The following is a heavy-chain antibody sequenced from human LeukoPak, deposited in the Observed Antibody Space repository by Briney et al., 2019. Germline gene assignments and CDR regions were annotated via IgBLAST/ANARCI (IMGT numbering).Heavy chain of an antibody. D-gene: IGHD1-26*01. Sequence: GESLKISCKGSGYSFTNHWIGWVRQMPGKGLEWMEIIYPGDSDTRYSPSFQGQVTISADKSISTAYLQWSSLKASDTAMYYCASNEALYSGSYYGFDYWGPGTLVTVSS. CDR1: GYSFTNHW. CDR2: IYPGDSDT. V-gene: IGHV5-51*01. CDR3: ASNEALYSGSYYGFDY. J-gene: IGHJ4*02.